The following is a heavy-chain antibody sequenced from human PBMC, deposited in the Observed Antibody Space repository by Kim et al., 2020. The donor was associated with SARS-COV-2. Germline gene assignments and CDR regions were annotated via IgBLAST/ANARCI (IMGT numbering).Heavy chain of an antibody. J-gene: IGHJ4*02. CDR1: GDTFTNYG. CDR3: AIFILVGTTPLEY. V-gene: IGHV1-18*04. CDR2: ISGNNGDP. D-gene: IGHD1-26*01. Sequence: ASVKVSCKASGDTFTNYGITWVRQAPGQGLEWMGWISGNNGDPNYAENFQGRVSMTTDTSTSTAYMDLKSLRSDDTAVYFCAIFILVGTTPLEYWGQGTLVTVSS.